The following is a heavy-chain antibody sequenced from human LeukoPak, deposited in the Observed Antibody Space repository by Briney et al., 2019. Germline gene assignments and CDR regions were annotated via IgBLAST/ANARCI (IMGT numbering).Heavy chain of an antibody. D-gene: IGHD4-17*01. CDR3: AREGRTVTKKRRCDYYYGMDV. J-gene: IGHJ6*02. CDR1: GYSFTRYW. Sequence: GESLKISCKGSGYSFTRYWIGWVRQIPGKGLEWMGIIYPGDSDTRYRPSFHGQVTISADKSISTAYLQWSSLKASDTAMYYCAREGRTVTKKRRCDYYYGMDVWGQGTTVTVSS. V-gene: IGHV5-51*01. CDR2: IYPGDSDT.